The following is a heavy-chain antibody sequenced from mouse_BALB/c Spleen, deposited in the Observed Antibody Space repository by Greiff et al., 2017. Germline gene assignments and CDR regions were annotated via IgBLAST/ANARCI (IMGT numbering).Heavy chain of an antibody. CDR2: IDTSDSYT. CDR1: GYTFTDYW. CDR3: ARWAMITTFDY. D-gene: IGHD2-4*01. Sequence: VQLQQPGAELVMPGASVKMSCKASGYTFTDYWMHWVKQRPGQGLEWIGAIDTSDSYTSYNQKFKGKATLTVDESSSTAYMQLSSLTSEDSAVYYCARWAMITTFDYWGQGTTLTVSS. V-gene: IGHV1-69*01. J-gene: IGHJ2*01.